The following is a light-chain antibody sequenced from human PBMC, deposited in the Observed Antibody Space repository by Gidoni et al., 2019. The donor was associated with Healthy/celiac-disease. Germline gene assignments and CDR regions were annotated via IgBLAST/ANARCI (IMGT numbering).Light chain of an antibody. J-gene: IGKJ1*01. V-gene: IGKV3D-7*01. CDR1: QSVSSSY. CDR3: QQSYNLPT. CDR2: GSS. Sequence: PGDRVTLSCSASQSVSSSYLPWSKQKPVPAPRLLIDGSSTRATGIPARFSVSGSGTDFTLTISSLQAEDFAVYYFQQSYNLPTVGQGTKVEIK.